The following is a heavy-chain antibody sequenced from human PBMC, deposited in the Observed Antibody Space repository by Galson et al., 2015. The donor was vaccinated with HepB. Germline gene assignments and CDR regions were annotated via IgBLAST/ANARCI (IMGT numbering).Heavy chain of an antibody. CDR1: GFTFSSYA. D-gene: IGHD3-22*01. Sequence: SLRLSCAASGFTFSSYAMHWVRQAPGKGLEWVAVISYDGSNKYYADSVKGRFTISRDNSKNTLYLQMNSLRAEDTAVYYCARDSSGYYRYWGQGTLVTVSS. J-gene: IGHJ4*02. V-gene: IGHV3-30*04. CDR2: ISYDGSNK. CDR3: ARDSSGYYRY.